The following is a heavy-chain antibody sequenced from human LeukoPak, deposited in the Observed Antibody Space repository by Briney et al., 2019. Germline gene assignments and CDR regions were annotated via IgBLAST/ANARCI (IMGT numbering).Heavy chain of an antibody. D-gene: IGHD5-18*01. CDR3: TRAAYSHGLDY. Sequence: GGSLRLSCAASGFTFSVHYMDWVRQAPGKGLEWVGRIKDKPNRYTTEYAASVKGRFTISRDDSKNSLFVQMNILKTDDTAVYYCTRAAYSHGLDYWGQGTLVTVSS. J-gene: IGHJ4*02. CDR2: IKDKPNRYTT. V-gene: IGHV3-72*01. CDR1: GFTFSVHY.